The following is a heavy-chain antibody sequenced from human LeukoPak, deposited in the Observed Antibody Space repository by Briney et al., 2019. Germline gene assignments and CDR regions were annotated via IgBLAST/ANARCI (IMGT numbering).Heavy chain of an antibody. Sequence: PGRSLRLSCAASGFTFSSYGMHWVRQAPGKGLEWVAVISYDGSNKYYADSVKGRFTISRDNSKNTLYLQMNSLRAEDTAVYYCAKDGGDRIPDYWGQGTLVTVSS. CDR2: ISYDGSNK. D-gene: IGHD2-21*02. J-gene: IGHJ4*02. V-gene: IGHV3-30*18. CDR1: GFTFSSYG. CDR3: AKDGGDRIPDY.